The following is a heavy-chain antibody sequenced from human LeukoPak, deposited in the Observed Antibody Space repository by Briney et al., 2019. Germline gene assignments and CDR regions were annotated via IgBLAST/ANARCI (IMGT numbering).Heavy chain of an antibody. D-gene: IGHD5-18*01. J-gene: IGHJ4*02. CDR1: GVTVSSNY. CDR2: IYSGGST. Sequence: PGGSLRISCAASGVTVSSNYMSWVRKAPGKGLEWVSVIYSGGSTFYADSVKGRFSISRDNSKNTLYLQMNSLRAEDTAVYYCVSARGSTYGSLGDWGQGTLVTVSS. CDR3: VSARGSTYGSLGD. V-gene: IGHV3-53*01.